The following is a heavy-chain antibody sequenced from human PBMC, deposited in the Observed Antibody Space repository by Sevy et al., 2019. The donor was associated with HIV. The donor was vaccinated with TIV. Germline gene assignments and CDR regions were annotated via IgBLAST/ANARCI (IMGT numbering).Heavy chain of an antibody. J-gene: IGHJ3*01. Sequence: SETLSLTCAVSGGSISSDSYSWNWLPQPPGKGREWIGYIFHTGNTYYNPSLKSRVTISVDRSKNQFSLKMTSVTAADTVSYYGVGVGGTVTSPGSFDFWGQGTMVTVSS. CDR1: GGSISSDSYS. CDR2: IFHTGNT. D-gene: IGHD4-17*01. V-gene: IGHV4-30-2*01. CDR3: VGVGGTVTSPGSFDF.